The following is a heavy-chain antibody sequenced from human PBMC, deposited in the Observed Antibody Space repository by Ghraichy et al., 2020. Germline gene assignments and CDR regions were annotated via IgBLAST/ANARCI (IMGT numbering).Heavy chain of an antibody. D-gene: IGHD2-15*01. CDR2: IKSDGGNT. V-gene: IGHV3-74*01. CDR3: AREFCRGGRCFFGTGGSHFDY. CDR1: GFSLSNYW. Sequence: GESLNISCEASGFSLSNYWMHWVRQVPGKGLVWVSRIKSDGGNTIYADSVKGRFTISRDNAKNTLYLQMNSLRAEDTAVYYCAREFCRGGRCFFGTGGSHFDYWGQGTLVTVSS. J-gene: IGHJ4*02.